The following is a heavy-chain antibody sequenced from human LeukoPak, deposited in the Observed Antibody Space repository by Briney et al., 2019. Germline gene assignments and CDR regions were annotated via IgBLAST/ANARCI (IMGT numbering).Heavy chain of an antibody. V-gene: IGHV3-48*01. J-gene: IGHJ3*02. CDR2: ISSSSSTI. CDR1: GFTFSSYS. D-gene: IGHD3-22*01. CDR3: ARGDSSGYYPEIDAFDI. Sequence: GGSLRLSCATSGFTFSSYSMNWVRQAPGKGLEWVSYISSSSSTIYYADSVKGRFTISRDNAKNSLYLQMNSLRADDTAVYYCARGDSSGYYPEIDAFDIWGQGTMVTVSS.